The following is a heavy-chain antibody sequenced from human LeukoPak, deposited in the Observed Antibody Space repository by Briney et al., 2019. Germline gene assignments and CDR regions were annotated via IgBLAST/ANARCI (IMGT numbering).Heavy chain of an antibody. V-gene: IGHV3-7*03. CDR2: IKQDESEK. CDR3: AKNKQWLLLDY. CDR1: GFTFSTYW. D-gene: IGHD6-19*01. J-gene: IGHJ4*02. Sequence: PGGSLRLSCAVSGFTFSTYWMSWVRQAPGRGLEWVANIKQDESEKYYVASVKGRFTISRDNANNPVYLQMNSLRVEDTAVYYCAKNKQWLLLDYWGQGTRVTVSS.